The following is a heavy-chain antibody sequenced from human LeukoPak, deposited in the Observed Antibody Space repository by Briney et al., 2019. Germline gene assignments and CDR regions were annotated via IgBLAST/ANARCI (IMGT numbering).Heavy chain of an antibody. Sequence: GGSLRLSCAASGFTFSRYWMHWVRQAPGKGLVWVSRIKSDGSTNYADSVKGRFTISRDNARNTVSLQMNSLRAEDTGVYYCARAPAEIGGYYPEYFRHWGQGTLVTVSS. V-gene: IGHV3-74*01. J-gene: IGHJ1*01. CDR2: IKSDGST. CDR3: ARAPAEIGGYYPEYFRH. CDR1: GFTFSRYW. D-gene: IGHD3-22*01.